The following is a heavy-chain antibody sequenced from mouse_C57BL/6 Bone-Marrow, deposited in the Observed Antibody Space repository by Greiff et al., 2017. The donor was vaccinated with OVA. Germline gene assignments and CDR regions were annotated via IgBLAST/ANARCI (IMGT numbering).Heavy chain of an antibody. J-gene: IGHJ2*01. D-gene: IGHD2-4*01. Sequence: VHLVESGPELVKPGASVKLSCKASGYTFTSYDINWVKQRPGQGLAWIGWIYPSDGSTKYNEKFKGKATLTVDTSSSTAYMELHSLTSDDSAVYCCARYYDYSDYWGQGTTLTVSS. CDR3: ARYYDYSDY. V-gene: IGHV1-85*01. CDR2: IYPSDGST. CDR1: GYTFTSYD.